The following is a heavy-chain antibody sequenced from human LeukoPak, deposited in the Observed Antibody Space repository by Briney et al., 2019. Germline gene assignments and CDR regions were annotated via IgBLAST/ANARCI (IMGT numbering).Heavy chain of an antibody. CDR3: ARVRGYCSGGSCYYYYMDV. J-gene: IGHJ6*03. CDR1: GYTFTSYY. Sequence: GASVKVSCKASGYTFTSYYMHWVRQAPGQGLEWMGWINPNSGGTNYAQKFQGRVTMTRDTSIGTAYMELSSLRSEDTAVYYCARVRGYCSGGSCYYYYMDVWGKGTTVTVSS. D-gene: IGHD2-15*01. V-gene: IGHV1-2*02. CDR2: INPNSGGT.